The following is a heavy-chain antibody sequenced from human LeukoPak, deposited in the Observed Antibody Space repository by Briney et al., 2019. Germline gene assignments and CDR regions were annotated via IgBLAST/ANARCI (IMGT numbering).Heavy chain of an antibody. CDR2: INPNSGAT. D-gene: IGHD3-10*01. CDR3: ARDYGSGSYSSEFDY. CDR1: GYTFTGYY. V-gene: IGHV1-2*02. Sequence: ASVKVSCKASGYTFTGYYMNWVRQAPGQGLGWMGWINPNSGATNYEKKFQGRVTMTRDTSISTTYMELSRLRSDDTAVYYCARDYGSGSYSSEFDYWGQGTLVTVSS. J-gene: IGHJ4*02.